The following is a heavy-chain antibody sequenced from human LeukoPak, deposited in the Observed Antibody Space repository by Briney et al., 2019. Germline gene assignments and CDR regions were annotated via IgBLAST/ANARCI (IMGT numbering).Heavy chain of an antibody. CDR1: GFTFSSCE. D-gene: IGHD1-26*01. V-gene: IGHV3-48*03. Sequence: PGGSLRLSCAASGFTFSSCEMNWVRQAPGKGLEWVSYISSSGSTIYYADSVKGRFTISRDNAKNSLYLQMNSLRAEDTAVYYCARDLGGSYWEGGYWGQGTLVTVSS. J-gene: IGHJ4*02. CDR3: ARDLGGSYWEGGY. CDR2: ISSSGSTI.